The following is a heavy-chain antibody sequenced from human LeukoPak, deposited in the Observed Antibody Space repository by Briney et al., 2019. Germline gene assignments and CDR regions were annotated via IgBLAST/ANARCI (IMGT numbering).Heavy chain of an antibody. CDR3: ARDRASFAPYYYDSSREYFQH. CDR2: ISAYNGNT. V-gene: IGHV1-18*01. J-gene: IGHJ1*01. Sequence: GASVKVSCKASGYTFTSYGISWVRQAPGQGLEWMGWISAYNGNTNYAQKLQGRVTMTTDTSTSTAYMELRSLRSDDTAVYYCARDRASFAPYYYDSSREYFQHWGQGTLVTASS. CDR1: GYTFTSYG. D-gene: IGHD3-22*01.